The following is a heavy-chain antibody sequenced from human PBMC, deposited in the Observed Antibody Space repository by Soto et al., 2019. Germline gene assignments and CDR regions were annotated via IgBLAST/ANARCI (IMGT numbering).Heavy chain of an antibody. J-gene: IGHJ4*02. CDR2: MNPNSGNT. D-gene: IGHD5-18*01. Sequence: ASVKVSCKASGYSFSSYGRNWVRQAPGQGLEWMGWMNPNSGNTGYAQKFKGRVTMTRNTSISTAYMELSSLRSEDKAVYYCARDQGYSHYWGQGTLVTVSS. CDR3: ARDQGYSHY. V-gene: IGHV1-8*01. CDR1: GYSFSSYG.